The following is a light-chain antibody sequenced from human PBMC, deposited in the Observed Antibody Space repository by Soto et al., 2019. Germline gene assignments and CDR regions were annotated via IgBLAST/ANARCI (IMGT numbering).Light chain of an antibody. CDR2: DAS. Sequence: DIQMTQSPSMLSAAVGDRVTISCRASQNVNIWLAWYQQKPGKAPKLLIYDASSLESGVPSRFSGSGSGTEFTLTISSLQPDDFATYYCQQYNSYSETFGQGTKVDIK. CDR1: QNVNIW. V-gene: IGKV1-5*01. J-gene: IGKJ1*01. CDR3: QQYNSYSET.